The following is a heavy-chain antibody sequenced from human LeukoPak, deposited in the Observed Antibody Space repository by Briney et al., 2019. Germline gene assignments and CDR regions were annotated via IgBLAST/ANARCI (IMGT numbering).Heavy chain of an antibody. Sequence: QPGGSLRLSCAASGFTFSGYYMHWVRQAPGKGLVWVSRINSDGSSTNYADSVKGRFTISRDNSKNTLSLQMDSLRAEDTAVYYCAKGLAQWSFTGTAVDYWGQGTLVTVSS. V-gene: IGHV3-74*01. CDR2: INSDGSST. CDR1: GFTFSGYY. J-gene: IGHJ4*02. D-gene: IGHD6-19*01. CDR3: AKGLAQWSFTGTAVDY.